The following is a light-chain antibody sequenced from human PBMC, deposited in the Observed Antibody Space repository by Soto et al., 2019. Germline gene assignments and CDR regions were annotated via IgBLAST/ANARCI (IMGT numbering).Light chain of an antibody. CDR3: LQDYNYAWT. CDR2: AAY. Sequence: ASQMTQSPSSLSASVGDRVTITCRASQDIGNKLGWFQQKPGKAPELLIYAAYNLQSGVPSRFRGSRSGTDFTLTISSLQPEDFATYYCLQDYNYAWTFGQGTKVDIK. V-gene: IGKV1-6*01. CDR1: QDIGNK. J-gene: IGKJ1*01.